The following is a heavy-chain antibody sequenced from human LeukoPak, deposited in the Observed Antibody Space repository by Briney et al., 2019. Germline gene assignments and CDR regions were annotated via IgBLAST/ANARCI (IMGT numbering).Heavy chain of an antibody. CDR2: IIPALGIA. V-gene: IGHV1-69*04. J-gene: IGHJ4*02. CDR1: GGTFSSYA. Sequence: SVKVSCEASGGTFSSYAISWVRQAPGQGLEWMGRIIPALGIANYAQKFQGRVTITADKSTSTAYMELSSLRSEDTAVYYCAILWFGDYYFDYWGQGTLVTVSS. CDR3: AILWFGDYYFDY. D-gene: IGHD3-10*01.